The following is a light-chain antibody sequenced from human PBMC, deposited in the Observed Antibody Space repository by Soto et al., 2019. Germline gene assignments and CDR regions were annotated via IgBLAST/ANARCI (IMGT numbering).Light chain of an antibody. CDR1: SSNIGSDS. J-gene: IGLJ2*01. Sequence: QSVLTQPPSASGTPGQRVTISCSGSSSNIGSDSVSWYQQLPGTAPKLLIYRNNQRPSGVPDRFSGSKSGTSASLAISGLXXXXXAHYYCAAWDDSLSGPLFGGGTKLTVL. CDR2: RNN. CDR3: AAWDDSLSGPL. V-gene: IGLV1-47*01.